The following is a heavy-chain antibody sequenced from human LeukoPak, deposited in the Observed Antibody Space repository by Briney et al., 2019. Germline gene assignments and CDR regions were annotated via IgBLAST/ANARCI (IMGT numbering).Heavy chain of an antibody. CDR2: ISWDGGST. Sequence: GGSLRLSCAASGFTFDDYTMHWVRQAPGKGLEWVSLISWDGGSTYYADSVRGRFTISRDNSKNTLYLEMNSLRAEDTALYYCARSRYRSGCYGYWGQGTLVTVSS. J-gene: IGHJ4*02. D-gene: IGHD6-19*01. CDR3: ARSRYRSGCYGY. CDR1: GFTFDDYT. V-gene: IGHV3-43*01.